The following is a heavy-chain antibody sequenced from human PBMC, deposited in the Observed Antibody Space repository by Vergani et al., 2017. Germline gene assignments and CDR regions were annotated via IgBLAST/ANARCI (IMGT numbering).Heavy chain of an antibody. D-gene: IGHD6-19*01. V-gene: IGHV2-5*02. CDR1: GFSLSTSGVG. J-gene: IGHJ3*02. Sequence: QITLKESGPTLVKPTQTLTLTCTFSGFSLSTSGVGVGWIRQPPGKALEWLALIYWDDDKRYSPSLKSRLTITKDTSKNHVVLTMTNMDPVDTATYYCAHRLSRYSSGWYGDAFDIWGQGTMVTVSS. CDR3: AHRLSRYSSGWYGDAFDI. CDR2: IYWDDDK.